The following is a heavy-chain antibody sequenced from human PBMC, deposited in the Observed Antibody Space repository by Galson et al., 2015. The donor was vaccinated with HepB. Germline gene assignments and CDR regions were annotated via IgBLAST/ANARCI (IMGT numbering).Heavy chain of an antibody. J-gene: IGHJ4*02. CDR1: GYTFTSYG. CDR2: ISAYNGNT. Sequence: SVKVSCKASGYTFTSYGISWVRQAPGQGLEWMGWISAYNGNTNYAQKLQGRVTMTTDTSTSTAYMELRSLRSDDTAVYYCARAASIAARAAPVWGDYWGQGTLVTVSS. D-gene: IGHD6-6*01. CDR3: ARAASIAARAAPVWGDY. V-gene: IGHV1-18*04.